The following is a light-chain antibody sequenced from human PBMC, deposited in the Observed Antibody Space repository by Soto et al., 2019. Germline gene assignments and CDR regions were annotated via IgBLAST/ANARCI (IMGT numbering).Light chain of an antibody. J-gene: IGKJ2*01. CDR3: QQYNNWPPYT. CDR1: QRVSRN. V-gene: IGKV3-15*01. CDR2: GAS. Sequence: EIVMTQSPATLSVSPGERATLSCRASQRVSRNLAWYHQKPGQAPRLLIYGASTRATGIPARFSGSRSETEFTITISSLQSEDFSVYYCQQYNNWPPYTFGQGTKLEIK.